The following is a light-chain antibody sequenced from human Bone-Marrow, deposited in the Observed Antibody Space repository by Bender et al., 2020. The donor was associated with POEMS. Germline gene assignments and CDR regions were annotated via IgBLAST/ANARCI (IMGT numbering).Light chain of an antibody. CDR2: EVT. CDR1: SSDVGSYNL. J-gene: IGLJ2*01. Sequence: QSVLTQPPSVSGTPGQRVTISCTGTSSDVGSYNLVSWYQQHPGKAPKLLIHEVTKRPSGVSNRFSGSKSGNTASLTISGLQAEDEADYYCCSYTSSSTVVFGGGTKLTVL. V-gene: IGLV2-14*02. CDR3: CSYTSSSTVV.